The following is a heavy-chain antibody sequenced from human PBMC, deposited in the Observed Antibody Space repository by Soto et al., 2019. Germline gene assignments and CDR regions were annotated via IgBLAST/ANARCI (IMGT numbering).Heavy chain of an antibody. J-gene: IGHJ6*02. CDR3: TTALYYDFWSGYYSWFPWTYCYGMDV. D-gene: IGHD3-3*01. Sequence: PGGSLRLSCAASGFTFSNAWMNWVRQAPGKGLEWVGRIKSKTDGGTTDYAAPVKGRFTISRDDSKNTLYLQMNSLKTEDTAVYYCTTALYYDFWSGYYSWFPWTYCYGMDVWGQGTTVTVSS. V-gene: IGHV3-15*07. CDR1: GFTFSNAW. CDR2: IKSKTDGGTT.